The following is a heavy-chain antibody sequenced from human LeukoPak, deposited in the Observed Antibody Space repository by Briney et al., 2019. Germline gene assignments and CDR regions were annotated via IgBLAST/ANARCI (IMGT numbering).Heavy chain of an antibody. Sequence: ETLSLTCAVYGGSFSGYYWSWTRQPPGKGLEWIGEINHSGSTNYNPSLKSRVTISVDTSKNQFSLKLSSVTAADTAVYYCARGRVGPRYYGSWRPPHFDYWGQGTLVTVSS. D-gene: IGHD3-10*01. CDR3: ARGRVGPRYYGSWRPPHFDY. CDR1: GGSFSGYY. CDR2: INHSGST. J-gene: IGHJ4*02. V-gene: IGHV4-34*01.